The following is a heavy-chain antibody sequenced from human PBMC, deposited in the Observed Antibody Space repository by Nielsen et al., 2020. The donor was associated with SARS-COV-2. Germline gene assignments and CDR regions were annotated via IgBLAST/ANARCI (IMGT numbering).Heavy chain of an antibody. CDR1: GFTFSSTY. V-gene: IGHV3-74*01. CDR2: INPSGSGT. D-gene: IGHD3-3*01. J-gene: IGHJ6*03. Sequence: GGSLRLSCSASGFTFSSTYMAWVRQAPGQGLVWVSRINPSGSGTAYADSVKGRFAVSRDNAGNTVVLQIHSLRVEDTAVYYCAGGADFWSGTQRYYMDVWGKGTTVTVSS. CDR3: AGGADFWSGTQRYYMDV.